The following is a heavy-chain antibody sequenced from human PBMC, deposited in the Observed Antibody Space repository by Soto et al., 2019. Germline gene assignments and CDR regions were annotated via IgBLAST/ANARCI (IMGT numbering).Heavy chain of an antibody. Sequence: GASVKVSCKASGYTFTSYAMHWVRQAPGQRLEWMGWINAGNGNTKYSQKLQGRVTMTTDTSTSTAYMELRSLRSDDTAVYYCARDGGGGWFDPWGQGTRVTVAS. J-gene: IGHJ5*02. CDR1: GYTFTSYA. D-gene: IGHD2-21*01. CDR3: ARDGGGGWFDP. CDR2: INAGNGNT. V-gene: IGHV1-3*01.